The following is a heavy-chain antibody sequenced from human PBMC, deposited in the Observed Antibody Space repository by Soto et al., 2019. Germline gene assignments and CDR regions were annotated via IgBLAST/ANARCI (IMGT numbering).Heavy chain of an antibody. J-gene: IGHJ4*02. Sequence: GGSLRLSCAASGFTVGNNYMSWVRQAPGKGLEWVSIIHRGGSTSYADSVKGRFTISRDSSKNILYLQINGLTADNTAVYYCARSENTYGSPFDYWGQGALVTVSS. CDR3: ARSENTYGSPFDY. CDR1: GFTVGNNY. CDR2: IHRGGST. V-gene: IGHV3-66*01. D-gene: IGHD3-10*01.